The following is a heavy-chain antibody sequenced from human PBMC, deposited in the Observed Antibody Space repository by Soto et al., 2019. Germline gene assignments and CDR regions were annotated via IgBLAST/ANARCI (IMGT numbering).Heavy chain of an antibody. CDR2: IKQDGSEK. CDR3: ARVFSSGWSKRFDY. Sequence: GGSLRLSCAASGFTFSSYWMSWVRQAPGKGLEWVANIKQDGSEKYYVDSVKGRFTISRDNAKNSLYLQMNSLRAEDTAVYYCARVFSSGWSKRFDYWGQGTLVTVSS. J-gene: IGHJ4*02. V-gene: IGHV3-7*01. D-gene: IGHD6-19*01. CDR1: GFTFSSYW.